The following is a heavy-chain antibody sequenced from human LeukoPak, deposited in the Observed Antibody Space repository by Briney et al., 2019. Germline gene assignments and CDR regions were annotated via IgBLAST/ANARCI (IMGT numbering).Heavy chain of an antibody. CDR1: GDSISSGNYY. CDR2: ISTRGST. J-gene: IGHJ6*03. D-gene: IGHD3-3*01. V-gene: IGHV4-61*02. Sequence: SETLSLTCTVSGDSISSGNYYWNWIRQPAGKGLEWIGRISTRGSTHFNPSLKSRVTISVDTSKNQFSLKLSAVTAADTAVYYCARDFPFWSNYLEYYCYMDVWGKGTTVTDSS. CDR3: ARDFPFWSNYLEYYCYMDV.